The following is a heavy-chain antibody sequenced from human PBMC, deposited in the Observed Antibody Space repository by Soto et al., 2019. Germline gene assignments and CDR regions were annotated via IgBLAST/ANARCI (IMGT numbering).Heavy chain of an antibody. CDR3: ARDSVPNWFDP. Sequence: PSQTLSLTYAISGDSVSSNSVAWNWIRQSPSRGLEWLGRTYYRSKWYYHYAVSVKSRITINPDTSKNQFSLQLNSVTPDDTAVYYCARDSVPNWFDPWGQGTLVTVSS. CDR2: TYYRSKWYY. CDR1: GDSVSSNSVA. J-gene: IGHJ5*02. V-gene: IGHV6-1*01.